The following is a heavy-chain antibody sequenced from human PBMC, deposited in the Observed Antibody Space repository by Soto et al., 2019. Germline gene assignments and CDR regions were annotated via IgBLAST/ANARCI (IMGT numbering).Heavy chain of an antibody. CDR3: ARDSNRAAAGTGWFDP. V-gene: IGHV1-46*01. J-gene: IGHJ5*02. Sequence: QVQLLQSGAEVKKPGVSVNISCKASGYSFRTYFIHWVRQAPGQGLEWMGVINPSGGRTKYAQRFQGRVVMTSDTSTGTVYMELSSLRSDDTAVYYCARDSNRAAAGTGWFDPWGQGSPVTVSS. D-gene: IGHD6-13*01. CDR2: INPSGGRT. CDR1: GYSFRTYF.